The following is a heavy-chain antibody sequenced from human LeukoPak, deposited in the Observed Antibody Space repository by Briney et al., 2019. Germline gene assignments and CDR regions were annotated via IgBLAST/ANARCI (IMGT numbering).Heavy chain of an antibody. J-gene: IGHJ6*02. CDR3: AKSTSPLYYYYGMDV. Sequence: GGSLRLSCAASGFTFSNYAMSWVRQAPGKGLEWVSTISGSGGSTYYADSVKGRFTISRDNSKNTLYLQLNSLRAEDTAVYYCAKSTSPLYYYYGMDVWGQGTRSPSP. CDR2: ISGSGGST. D-gene: IGHD2-2*01. V-gene: IGHV3-23*01. CDR1: GFTFSNYA.